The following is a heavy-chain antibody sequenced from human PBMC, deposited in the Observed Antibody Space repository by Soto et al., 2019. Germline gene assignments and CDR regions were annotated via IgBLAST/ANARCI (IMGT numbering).Heavy chain of an antibody. Sequence: SETLSLTCTVSGGSISSYYWSWIRQPAGKGLEWIGRIYTSGSTNYSPSLKSRVTMSVDTSKNQFSLKLSSVTAADTAVYYCAREDYDFWSGYSPPYYFDYWGQGTLVTVSS. J-gene: IGHJ4*02. CDR3: AREDYDFWSGYSPPYYFDY. CDR2: IYTSGST. V-gene: IGHV4-4*07. CDR1: GGSISSYY. D-gene: IGHD3-3*01.